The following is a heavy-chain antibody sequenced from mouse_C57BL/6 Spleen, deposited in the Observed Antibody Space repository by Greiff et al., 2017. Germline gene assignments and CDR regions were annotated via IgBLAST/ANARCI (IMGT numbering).Heavy chain of an antibody. CDR3: ARQRYSNYGLDY. V-gene: IGHV5-17*01. CDR1: GFSFSDYG. Sequence: EVQLQQSGGGLVKPGGSLKLSCAASGFSFSDYGMHWVRQAPEKGLEWVAYISSCSSTIYYADTVKGRFTISIDNAKNTLFLQMTSLRSEDTAMYYCARQRYSNYGLDYWGQNATLTVSS. CDR2: ISSCSSTI. J-gene: IGHJ2*01. D-gene: IGHD2-5*01.